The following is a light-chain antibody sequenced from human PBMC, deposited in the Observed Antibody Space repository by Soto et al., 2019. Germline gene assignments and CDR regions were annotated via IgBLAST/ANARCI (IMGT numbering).Light chain of an antibody. CDR2: GAS. CDR1: QSVSSN. J-gene: IGKJ4*01. CDR3: QRYNNWPLT. V-gene: IGKV3D-15*01. Sequence: EIVMTQSPATLSVSPGERATLSCRASQSVSSNLAWYQQKPGQAPRLLIYGASTRATGIPARFSGSGSGTEFTLTISSLQSEDVAVYYCQRYNNWPLTFGGGTKVEN.